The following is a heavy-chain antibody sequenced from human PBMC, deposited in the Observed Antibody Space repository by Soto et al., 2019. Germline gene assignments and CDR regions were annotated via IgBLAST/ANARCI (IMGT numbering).Heavy chain of an antibody. J-gene: IGHJ6*01. D-gene: IGHD5-18*01. CDR3: AREVDTAMDTGFAYYYYGMDV. V-gene: IGHV3-30*03. Sequence: GGSLRLSCAASGFTFSSYGMHWVRQAPGKGLEWVAVISYDGSNKYYADSVKGRFTISRDNSKNTLYLQMNSLRAEDTAVYYCAREVDTAMDTGFAYYYYGMDVWGQGTTVTVSS. CDR1: GFTFSSYG. CDR2: ISYDGSNK.